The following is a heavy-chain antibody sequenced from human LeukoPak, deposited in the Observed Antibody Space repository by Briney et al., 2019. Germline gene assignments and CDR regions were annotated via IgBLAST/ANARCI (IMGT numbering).Heavy chain of an antibody. CDR3: ATSSGYYYHSGNFDY. D-gene: IGHD3-22*01. J-gene: IGHJ4*02. CDR1: GGSISSSCYY. V-gene: IGHV4-39*07. CDR2: IYYSGST. Sequence: SSETLSLTCTVSGGSISSSCYYWGWIRQPPGKGLEWIGSIYYSGSTYYNPSLKSRVTISVDTSKNQFSLKLSSVTAADTAVYYCATSSGYYYHSGNFDYWGQGTLVTVSS.